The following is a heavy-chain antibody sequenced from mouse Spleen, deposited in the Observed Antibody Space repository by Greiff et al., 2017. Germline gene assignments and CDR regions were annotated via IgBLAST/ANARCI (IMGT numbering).Heavy chain of an antibody. V-gene: IGHV1-55*01. CDR3: AREGALLRLRAMDY. J-gene: IGHJ4*01. CDR1: GYTFTSYW. CDR2: IYPGSGST. Sequence: QVQLKQPGAELVKPGASVKMSCKASGYTFTSYWITWVKQRPGQGLEWIGDIYPGSGSTNYNEKFKSKATLTVDTSSSTAYMQLSSLTSEDSAVYYCAREGALLRLRAMDYWGQGTSVTVSS. D-gene: IGHD1-2*01.